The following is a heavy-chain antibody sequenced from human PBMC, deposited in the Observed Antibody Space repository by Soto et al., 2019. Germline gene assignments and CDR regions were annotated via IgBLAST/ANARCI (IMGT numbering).Heavy chain of an antibody. CDR3: VRTSLVVAAATREDY. CDR2: INSDGSST. CDR1: GFTFSSYW. Sequence: EVQLVESGGGLVQPGGSLRLSCAASGFTFSSYWMHWVRQAPWKGLVWVSRINSDGSSTSYADSVKGRFTISRDNAKNTLYLQMYSLRAEDTAVYYCVRTSLVVAAATREDYWGQGTLVTVSS. V-gene: IGHV3-74*01. D-gene: IGHD2-15*01. J-gene: IGHJ4*02.